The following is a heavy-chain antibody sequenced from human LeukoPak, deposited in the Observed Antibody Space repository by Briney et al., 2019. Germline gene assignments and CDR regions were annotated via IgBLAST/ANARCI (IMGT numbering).Heavy chain of an antibody. CDR2: ISNNGGYT. V-gene: IGHV3-23*01. CDR1: GFTFSSSA. J-gene: IGHJ4*02. D-gene: IGHD5-24*01. Sequence: PGGSLRLSCAASGFTFSSSAMSWVRQAPGKGLEWVSAISNNGGYTYYADSVQGRFTISRDNAKNSLFLQMNSLRAEDTAVYYCARGGDGYTDYFDYWGQGTLVTVSS. CDR3: ARGGDGYTDYFDY.